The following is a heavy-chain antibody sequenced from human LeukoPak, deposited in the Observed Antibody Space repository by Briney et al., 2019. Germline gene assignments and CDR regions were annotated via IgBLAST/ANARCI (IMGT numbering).Heavy chain of an antibody. CDR3: ARYRCSSTSCFVDY. Sequence: QSGGSLRLSCAASGFTFSNYAIYWVRQAPGKGLEYVSAISSNGGSTYYANSVKGRFTISRDNSKNTLYLQMGSLRAEDMAVYYCARYRCSSTSCFVDYWGQGTLVTVSS. V-gene: IGHV3-64*01. D-gene: IGHD2-2*01. CDR1: GFTFSNYA. CDR2: ISSNGGST. J-gene: IGHJ4*02.